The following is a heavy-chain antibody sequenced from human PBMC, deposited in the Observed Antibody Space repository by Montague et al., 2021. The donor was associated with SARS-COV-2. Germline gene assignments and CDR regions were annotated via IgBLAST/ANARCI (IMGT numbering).Heavy chain of an antibody. CDR2: IIDSGGST. V-gene: IGHV3-23*01. D-gene: IGHD3-9*01. CDR3: ANRGVRYQRGVSYYFDY. Sequence: SLRLSCAASGFTFSVYGMSWVRQAPGKGLEWASGIIDSGGSTYYADSVKGRFTISRDNSKNTLYLQMNSLRAEDTAVYYCANRGVRYQRGVSYYFDYWGQGTHVTVSS. CDR1: GFTFSVYG. J-gene: IGHJ4*02.